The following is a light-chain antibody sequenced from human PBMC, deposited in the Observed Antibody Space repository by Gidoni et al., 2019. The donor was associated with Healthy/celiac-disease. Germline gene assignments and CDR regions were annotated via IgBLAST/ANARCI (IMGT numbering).Light chain of an antibody. Sequence: QSVLTQPPSVSGAPGQRVPISCTGSSSNIGAGYDVHWYQPLPGTAPKLLIYGNSTRPSGVPDRFSGSKSGTSASLAITGLQAEDEADYYCQSYDSSLRGVFGTGTKVTVL. CDR3: QSYDSSLRGV. CDR2: GNS. V-gene: IGLV1-40*01. CDR1: SSNIGAGYD. J-gene: IGLJ1*01.